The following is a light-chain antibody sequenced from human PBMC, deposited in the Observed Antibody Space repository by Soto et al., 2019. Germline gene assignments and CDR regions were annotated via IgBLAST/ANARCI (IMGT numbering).Light chain of an antibody. J-gene: IGLJ3*02. CDR3: SSYASTATGV. CDR2: DVS. Sequence: QSVLTQPASVSGSPGQSITISCTGTSSDVGGYNSVSWYQQHLGKAPQLMIYDVSYRPSGVSDRFSGSKSGNTASLTVSGLRAEEGAVYYCSSYASTATGVFGGGTKVTFL. CDR1: SSDVGGYNS. V-gene: IGLV2-14*01.